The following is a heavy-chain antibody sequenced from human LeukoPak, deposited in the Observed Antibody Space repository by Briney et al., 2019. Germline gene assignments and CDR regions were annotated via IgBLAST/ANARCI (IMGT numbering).Heavy chain of an antibody. J-gene: IGHJ5*02. V-gene: IGHV4-34*01. CDR3: ARGIAAAGVDVFGGFDP. Sequence: PSETLSLTCAVYGGSFSGYYWSWIRQPPGKGLEWIGTINHSGSTNYNPSLKSRVTISVDTSKNQLSLKLRSVTAADTAVYYCARGIAAAGVDVFGGFDPWGQGTLVTVSS. CDR2: INHSGST. D-gene: IGHD6-13*01. CDR1: GGSFSGYY.